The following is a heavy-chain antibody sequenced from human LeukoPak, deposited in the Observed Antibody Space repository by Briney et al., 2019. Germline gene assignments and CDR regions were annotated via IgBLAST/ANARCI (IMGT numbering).Heavy chain of an antibody. V-gene: IGHV1-8*01. J-gene: IGHJ6*02. CDR2: MNPNSGNT. Sequence: GASVKVSCKASGYTFTSYDINWVRQATGQGLEWMGWMNPNSGNTGYAQKFQGRVTMTRSTSISTAYMELSSLRSEDTAVYYCARGPSPAAGSSWSYYYYYYGMDVWGQGTTVTVSS. CDR1: GYTFTSYD. CDR3: ARGPSPAAGSSWSYYYYYYGMDV. D-gene: IGHD6-13*01.